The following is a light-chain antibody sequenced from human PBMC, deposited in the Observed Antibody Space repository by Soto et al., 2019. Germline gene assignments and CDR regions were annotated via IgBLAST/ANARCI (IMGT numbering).Light chain of an antibody. Sequence: DIQMTQSPSFVSASVGDRVTITCRASQYISNWLAWYQQKPGKAPELLIYGASNLQSGVPSGFSGSGSGTNFTLTITSLQPEDSGTYYCQQANIFPHTFGQGTKLEI. V-gene: IGKV1D-12*01. CDR3: QQANIFPHT. CDR2: GAS. J-gene: IGKJ2*01. CDR1: QYISNW.